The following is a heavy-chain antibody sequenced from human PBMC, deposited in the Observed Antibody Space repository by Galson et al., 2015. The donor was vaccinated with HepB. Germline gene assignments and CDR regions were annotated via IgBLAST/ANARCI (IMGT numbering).Heavy chain of an antibody. V-gene: IGHV5-51*03. J-gene: IGHJ3*02. CDR1: GYSFNSYW. CDR3: ATLLTGVPDDAFDI. CDR2: IYPGDSDT. Sequence: QSGAEVKKPGESLKISCQGFGYSFNSYWIGWVRQMPGKGLEWMGIIYPGDSDTRYGPSFQGQVTISVDKSISTAYLQWSSLKASDTAMYYRATLLTGVPDDAFDIWGQGTMVTVSS. D-gene: IGHD1-14*01.